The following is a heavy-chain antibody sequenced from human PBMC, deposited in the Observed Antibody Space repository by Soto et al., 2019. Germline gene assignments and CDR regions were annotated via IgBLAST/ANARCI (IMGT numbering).Heavy chain of an antibody. V-gene: IGHV1-18*01. D-gene: IGHD2-8*01. J-gene: IGHJ6*02. Sequence: QVQLVQSGAEVKKPGASVKVSCKASGYTFTSYGISWAPQPPGHGLEWMGWISAYNGNTNYAQKLQGRVTMTTDTSTSTAYMELSSLRCDDTALYYCARGSGIVLMVYFEDYCGMDVWGQGTTVTVSS. CDR2: ISAYNGNT. CDR1: GYTFTSYG. CDR3: ARGSGIVLMVYFEDYCGMDV.